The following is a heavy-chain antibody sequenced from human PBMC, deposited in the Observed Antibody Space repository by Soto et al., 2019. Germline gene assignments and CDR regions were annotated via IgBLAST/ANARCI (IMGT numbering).Heavy chain of an antibody. J-gene: IGHJ6*02. D-gene: IGHD3-16*01. CDR1: GFTFSSYD. Sequence: QVQLVQSGGGVVQPGRSLRLSCATSGFTFSSYDMQWVRHAPGKGLEWVALISYEGLNTYYADSVRGRFIISRDNSKNLLYLPMPSPRPDHKAFYFLAKPILPLNPGGLGVRGQGATVIVSS. V-gene: IGHV3-30*03. CDR2: ISYEGLNT. CDR3: AKPILPLNPGGLGV.